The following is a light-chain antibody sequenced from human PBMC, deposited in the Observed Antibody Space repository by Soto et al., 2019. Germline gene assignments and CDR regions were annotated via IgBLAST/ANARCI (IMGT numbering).Light chain of an antibody. CDR1: QSVSKY. Sequence: EIVLTQSPGTLALSPGEGATLSCRASQSVSKYLAWYQQKPGQAPRLLIYGASSRATGIPDSFSGSGSGTDFTITIRRLEPEDFAVYYCQQYGGSPQTFGQGTKVQVK. CDR2: GAS. V-gene: IGKV3-20*01. J-gene: IGKJ1*01. CDR3: QQYGGSPQT.